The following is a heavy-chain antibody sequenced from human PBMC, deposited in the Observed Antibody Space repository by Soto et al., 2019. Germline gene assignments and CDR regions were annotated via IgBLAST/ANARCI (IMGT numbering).Heavy chain of an antibody. V-gene: IGHV4-39*01. CDR3: ACPASYCGRDCSSN. CDR2: IHLRSGNT. D-gene: IGHD2-21*02. CDR1: GGSISSSSLY. J-gene: IGHJ4*02. Sequence: SETLSLTCTVSGGSISSSSLYWGWVRQTPGKGLEWITSIHLRSGNTYYNPSLKSRVTISVDTSENQFSLTLTSVTAADTAVYYCACPASYCGRDCSSNWGQGTLVTVSS.